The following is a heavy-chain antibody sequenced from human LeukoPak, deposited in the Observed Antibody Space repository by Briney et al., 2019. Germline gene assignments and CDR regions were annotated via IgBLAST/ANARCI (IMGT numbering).Heavy chain of an antibody. D-gene: IGHD2-2*01. Sequence: ASVKVSCKASGYTFTGYYMHWVRQAPGQGLEWMGRINPNSGGTNYAQEFQGRVTMTRDTSISTAYMELSRLRSDDTAVHYCTSVVPAAIPYYYGMDVWGQGTTVTVSS. CDR1: GYTFTGYY. J-gene: IGHJ6*02. CDR3: TSVVPAAIPYYYGMDV. V-gene: IGHV1-2*06. CDR2: INPNSGGT.